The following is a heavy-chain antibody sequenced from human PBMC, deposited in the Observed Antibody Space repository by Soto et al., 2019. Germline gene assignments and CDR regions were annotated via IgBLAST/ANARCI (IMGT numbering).Heavy chain of an antibody. CDR1: GYTFINYA. CDR3: AFGEESRYYYYGMDV. Sequence: ASVKVSCKASGYTFINYAMYWVRQAPGQRLEWMGWINAGNGNTKYSQKFQGRVTITRDTSASTAYMELSSLRSEDTAVYYCAFGEESRYYYYGMDVWGQGTTVTVSS. V-gene: IGHV1-3*01. J-gene: IGHJ6*02. D-gene: IGHD3-10*01. CDR2: INAGNGNT.